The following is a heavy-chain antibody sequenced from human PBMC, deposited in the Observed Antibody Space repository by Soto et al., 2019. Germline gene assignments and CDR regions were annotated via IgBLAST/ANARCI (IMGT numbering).Heavy chain of an antibody. Sequence: ASVKVSCKASGYTFTSSAMHCVRQAPGQMLEWLGWINAGNGNTIYSQTFQGRVTITRDTSASTVYMEVNSLRSEDTAVYYCARVNYDFWSGYSTPYYYYGMDVWGQGTTVTVSS. V-gene: IGHV1-3*01. CDR3: ARVNYDFWSGYSTPYYYYGMDV. CDR2: INAGNGNT. J-gene: IGHJ6*02. D-gene: IGHD3-3*01. CDR1: GYTFTSSA.